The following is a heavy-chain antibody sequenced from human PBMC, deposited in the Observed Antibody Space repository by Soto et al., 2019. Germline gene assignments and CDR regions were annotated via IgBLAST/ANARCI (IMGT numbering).Heavy chain of an antibody. CDR3: AKDPPIPPFDY. V-gene: IGHV3-21*04. CDR1: GLSFSIYA. Sequence: PGGSLRLSCAASGLSFSIYAMSWVRQAPGKGLEWVSSISSSSSYIYYADSVKGRFTISRDNAKNSLYLQMNSLRAEDTAVYYCAKDPPIPPFDYWGQGTLVTVSS. J-gene: IGHJ4*02. D-gene: IGHD2-2*02. CDR2: ISSSSSYI.